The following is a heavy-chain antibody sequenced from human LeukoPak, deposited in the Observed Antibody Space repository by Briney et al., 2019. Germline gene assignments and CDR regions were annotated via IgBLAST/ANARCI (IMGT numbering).Heavy chain of an antibody. D-gene: IGHD5-18*01. CDR1: GFTFDDYA. CDR3: AKGQRGYSYAYDY. J-gene: IGHJ4*02. Sequence: LRLSCAASGFTFDDYAMHWVRRAPGKGLEWVSGISWNSGSIGYADSVKGRFTISRDNAKNSLYLQMNSLRAEDTALYYCAKGQRGYSYAYDYWGQGTLVTVSS. V-gene: IGHV3-9*01. CDR2: ISWNSGSI.